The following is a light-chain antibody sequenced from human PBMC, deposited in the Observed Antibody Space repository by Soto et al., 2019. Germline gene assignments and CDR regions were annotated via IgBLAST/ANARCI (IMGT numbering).Light chain of an antibody. Sequence: EIVLTQSPGTLSLSPGERATLSCRASQSVSSSYLAWYQQKPGQAPRLLIYGASSRATGIPDRFSGSGSGTDFTLSISRLEPEYFAVYYCQQYGSSPRTFVQATKVAIK. CDR2: GAS. CDR3: QQYGSSPRT. J-gene: IGKJ1*01. V-gene: IGKV3-20*01. CDR1: QSVSSSY.